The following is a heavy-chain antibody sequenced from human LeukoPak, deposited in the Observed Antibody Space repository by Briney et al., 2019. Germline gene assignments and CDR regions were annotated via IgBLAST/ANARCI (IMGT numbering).Heavy chain of an antibody. CDR3: AREFEVGATRYFDY. J-gene: IGHJ4*02. CDR1: GFTFSSYS. V-gene: IGHV3-21*01. CDR2: ISSSSSYI. D-gene: IGHD1-26*01. Sequence: GGSLRLSCAASGFTFSSYSMNWVRQARGKGLEWVSSISSSSSYIYCADSVKGRFTISRDNAKNSLYLQMNSLRAEDTAVYYCAREFEVGATRYFDYWGQGTLVTVSS.